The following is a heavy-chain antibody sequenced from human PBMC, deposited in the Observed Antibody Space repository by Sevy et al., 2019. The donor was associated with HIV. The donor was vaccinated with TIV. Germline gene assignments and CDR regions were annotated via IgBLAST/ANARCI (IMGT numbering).Heavy chain of an antibody. D-gene: IGHD3-22*01. CDR1: GGTFSSYA. V-gene: IGHV1-69*13. CDR3: WLRGLYSYGMDV. Sequence: ASVKVSCKASGGTFSSYAISWVRQAPGQGLEWMGGIIPIFGTANYAQKFQGRVTITADESTSTAYMELSSLRSEDTAVYYCWLRGLYSYGMDVWGQGTTVTVSS. J-gene: IGHJ6*01. CDR2: IIPIFGTA.